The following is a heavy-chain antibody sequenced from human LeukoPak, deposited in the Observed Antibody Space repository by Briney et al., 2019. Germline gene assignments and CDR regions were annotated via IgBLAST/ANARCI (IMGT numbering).Heavy chain of an antibody. Sequence: ASVKVSCKASGYIFTGYYIHWARQAPGQGLEWLGWINPNIGGTNYAQKFQGRVTMTRDTAINTAYMELSRVKSDDTAVYYCARDISGTTSPYNCFDPWGQGTLVTVSS. CDR1: GYIFTGYY. D-gene: IGHD1-20*01. CDR3: ARDISGTTSPYNCFDP. V-gene: IGHV1-2*02. CDR2: INPNIGGT. J-gene: IGHJ5*02.